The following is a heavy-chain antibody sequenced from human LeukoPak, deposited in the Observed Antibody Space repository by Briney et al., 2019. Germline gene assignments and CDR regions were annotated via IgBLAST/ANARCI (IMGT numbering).Heavy chain of an antibody. V-gene: IGHV5-51*01. Sequence: GESLKISYKGSGYSFTGYWIGWVRQMPGKGLEWMGIIYPGDSDTRYSPSFQGQVTISADKSISTAYLQWSSLKASDTAMYYCASSSPYSSGYYFYGTWGQGTLVTVSS. CDR3: ASSSPYSSGYYFYGT. D-gene: IGHD3-22*01. CDR2: IYPGDSDT. J-gene: IGHJ5*02. CDR1: GYSFTGYW.